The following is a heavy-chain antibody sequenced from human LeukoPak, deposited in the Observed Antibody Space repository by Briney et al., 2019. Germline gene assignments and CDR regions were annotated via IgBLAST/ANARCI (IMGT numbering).Heavy chain of an antibody. CDR1: GFMFDDYG. CDR3: AQQDYYDSSGAFDY. V-gene: IGHV3-48*02. Sequence: GSLRLSCAASGFMFDDYGMSWVRQAPGKGLEWVSYISSSSSTIYYADSVKGRFTISRDNAKNSLYLQMNSLRDEDTAVYYCAQQDYYDSSGAFDYWGQGALVTVSS. J-gene: IGHJ4*02. D-gene: IGHD3-22*01. CDR2: ISSSSSTI.